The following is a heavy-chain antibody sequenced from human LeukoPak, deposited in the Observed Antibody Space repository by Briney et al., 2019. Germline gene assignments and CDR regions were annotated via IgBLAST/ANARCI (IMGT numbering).Heavy chain of an antibody. CDR3: TTRRPDAFDI. V-gene: IGHV3-23*01. CDR1: GFTFSSYA. Sequence: GGSLRLSCAASGFTFSSYAMSWVRQAPGKGLEWVSAISGSGGSTYYADSVKGRFTISRDNSKNTLYLQMNSLKTEDTAVYYCTTRRPDAFDIWGQGTMVTVSS. J-gene: IGHJ3*02. CDR2: ISGSGGST.